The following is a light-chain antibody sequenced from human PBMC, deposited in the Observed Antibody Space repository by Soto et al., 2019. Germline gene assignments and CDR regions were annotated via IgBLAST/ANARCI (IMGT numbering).Light chain of an antibody. CDR1: SSNIGSNY. Sequence: QSVLTQPPSASGTPGQRVTISCSGSSSNIGSNYVYWYQQLPGTAPKLLIYRNNQRPSGVPDRFSGSKSGTSASLAISGLRSEDEADYYCAAWDESLSGHVFGSGTKVTVL. J-gene: IGLJ1*01. CDR3: AAWDESLSGHV. V-gene: IGLV1-47*01. CDR2: RNN.